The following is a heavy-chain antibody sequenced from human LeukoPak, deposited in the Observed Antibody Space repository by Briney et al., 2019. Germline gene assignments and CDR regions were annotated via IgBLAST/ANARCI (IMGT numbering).Heavy chain of an antibody. D-gene: IGHD3-10*01. CDR3: ARTVTMVRGVPDL. CDR1: GYTFTNYG. J-gene: IGHJ5*02. Sequence: ASVKVSCKASGYTFTNYGITWVRQAPGQGLEWMGWISAYNGNTNYAQKLQDRLTMTTDPSTSTAYMELRSLTSDDTAVYYCARTVTMVRGVPDLWGQGTLVTVSS. CDR2: ISAYNGNT. V-gene: IGHV1-18*01.